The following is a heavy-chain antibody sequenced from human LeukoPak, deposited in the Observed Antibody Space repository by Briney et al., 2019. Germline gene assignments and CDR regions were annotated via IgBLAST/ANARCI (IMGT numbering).Heavy chain of an antibody. Sequence: SETLSLTCTVSGGSISSYYWSWIRQPPGKGLEWIGYIYYSGSTNYNPSLKSRVTISVDTSKNQFSLKLSSVTAADTAVYYCAREGSGWNLDYWGQGTLVTVSS. V-gene: IGHV4-59*12. CDR1: GGSISSYY. CDR2: IYYSGST. J-gene: IGHJ4*02. D-gene: IGHD6-19*01. CDR3: AREGSGWNLDY.